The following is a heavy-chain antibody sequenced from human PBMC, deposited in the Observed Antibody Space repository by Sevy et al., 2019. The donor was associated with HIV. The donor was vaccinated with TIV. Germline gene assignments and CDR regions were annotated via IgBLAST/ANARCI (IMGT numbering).Heavy chain of an antibody. V-gene: IGHV3-30*02. CDR2: IRYDGSNK. CDR1: GFTFSSYG. J-gene: IGHJ5*02. D-gene: IGHD2-2*01. CDR3: GKDPWGYCSSTSCPGWFDP. Sequence: GGSLRLSCAASGFTFSSYGMHWVRQAPGKGLEWVAFIRYDGSNKYYADSVKGRFTISRDNSKNTLYLQMNSLRAEDTAVYYCGKDPWGYCSSTSCPGWFDPWGQGTLVTVSS.